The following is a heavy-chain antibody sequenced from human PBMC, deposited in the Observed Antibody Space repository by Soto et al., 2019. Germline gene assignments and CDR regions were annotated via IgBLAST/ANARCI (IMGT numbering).Heavy chain of an antibody. J-gene: IGHJ4*02. CDR3: ARDAAIGMNDY. D-gene: IGHD1-20*01. CDR2: ISAYNGNK. V-gene: IGHV1-18*01. Sequence: QVQLVQSGAEVKKPGASVKVSCKASGYTFTSYGISWVRQAPGQGLEWMGWISAYNGNKKYAQKVQGRVTMTTDTSTTTAYMEVRSLRSDDTAVYYCARDAAIGMNDYWGQGTLVTDSS. CDR1: GYTFTSYG.